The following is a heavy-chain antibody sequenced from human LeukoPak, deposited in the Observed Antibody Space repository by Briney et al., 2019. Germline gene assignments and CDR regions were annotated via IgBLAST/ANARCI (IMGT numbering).Heavy chain of an antibody. J-gene: IGHJ4*02. D-gene: IGHD4-11*01. CDR1: GFTFSTYA. Sequence: GGSLRLTCAASGFTFSTYAIHWIRKAPGTWLDLVAVISYDGTNKNYADSVKGRFTISRDNSKNTLYLQLNSLRAEDTAVYYCARDRTPNWSAYSNPTFHYWGQGTLVTVSS. CDR2: ISYDGTNK. CDR3: ARDRTPNWSAYSNPTFHY. V-gene: IGHV3-30*07.